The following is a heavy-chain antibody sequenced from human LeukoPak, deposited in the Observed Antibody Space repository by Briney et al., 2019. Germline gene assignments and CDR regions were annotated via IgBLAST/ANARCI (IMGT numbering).Heavy chain of an antibody. Sequence: ASVKVSCKASGYTFTGYYMHWVRQAPGQGLEWMGWINPNSGGTNYAQKFQGRVTMTRDTSISTAYMELSRLRSDDTAVYYCARPGVGALTESAFDIWGQGTMVTVSS. CDR1: GYTFTGYY. J-gene: IGHJ3*02. CDR2: INPNSGGT. D-gene: IGHD1-26*01. CDR3: ARPGVGALTESAFDI. V-gene: IGHV1-2*02.